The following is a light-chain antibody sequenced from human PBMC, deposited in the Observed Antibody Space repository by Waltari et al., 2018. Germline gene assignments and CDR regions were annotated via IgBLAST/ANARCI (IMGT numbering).Light chain of an antibody. CDR3: QSSDSSLGGSL. V-gene: IGLV1-40*01. Sequence: QSVLTQPPSVSGAPGQRVTLSCTGSTSNIGAGYDVHWYQQLPGTAPKLLITRNKNRPAGVPDRFSGSKSGTSASLAITGLRAEDEADYYCQSSDSSLGGSLVGGGTKLTVL. CDR1: TSNIGAGYD. J-gene: IGLJ2*01. CDR2: RNK.